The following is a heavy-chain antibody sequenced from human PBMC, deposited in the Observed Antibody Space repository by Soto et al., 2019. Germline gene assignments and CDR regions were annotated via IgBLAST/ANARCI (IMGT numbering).Heavy chain of an antibody. D-gene: IGHD2-2*01. J-gene: IGHJ6*02. CDR1: GFTFTSSS. CDR2: VSIDGNTK. Sequence: QMKLVESGGGVVQPWRSLRLSCVASGFTFTSSSMHWVRQAPGKGLAWVAYVSIDGNTKYYADSVKGRFTVSRDNSKNTVFLQINSLRPEDTALYYCASAPLHCNSVLCRMNGMHVWGQGTTVTVSS. V-gene: IGHV3-30*01. CDR3: ASAPLHCNSVLCRMNGMHV.